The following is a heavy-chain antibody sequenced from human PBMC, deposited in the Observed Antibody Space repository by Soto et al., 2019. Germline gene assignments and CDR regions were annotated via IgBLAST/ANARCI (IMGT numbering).Heavy chain of an antibody. D-gene: IGHD3-22*01. CDR2: INAGNGNT. CDR3: ATPQDYDGCLDS. Sequence: ASVKASCKAPGYTFTSYSMHWVRQAPGQRLEWMGWINAGNGNTKYSQKFQGRLTLTRDTPGNTAYLELNSLISEDTAVYYCATPQDYDGCLDSWGQGTLVTVSS. CDR1: GYTFTSYS. J-gene: IGHJ4*02. V-gene: IGHV1-3*01.